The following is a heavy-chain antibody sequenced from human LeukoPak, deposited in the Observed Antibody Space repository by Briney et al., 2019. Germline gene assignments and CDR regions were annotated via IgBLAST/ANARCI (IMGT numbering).Heavy chain of an antibody. CDR3: AGGGCNKFDY. Sequence: PSETLSLTCTVSGYSITSSYYWSWIRQPPGKGLEWIGFIFYSGTTNYNPSLKSRVTISVDTSKNQFSLKLSSVTAADTAVYYCAGGGCNKFDYWGQGTLVTVSS. J-gene: IGHJ4*02. D-gene: IGHD2/OR15-2a*01. CDR1: GYSITSSYY. CDR2: IFYSGTT. V-gene: IGHV4-59*01.